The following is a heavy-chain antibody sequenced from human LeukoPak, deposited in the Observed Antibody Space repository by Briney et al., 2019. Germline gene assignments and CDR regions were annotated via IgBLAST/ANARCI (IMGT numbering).Heavy chain of an antibody. CDR3: AELGITMIGGV. Sequence: GALRLFCAAPGFTFSSYNIDWVRQAPGEGLEGVSAISGSGGSTYYADSVKGRFTISRDNAKNSLYLQMNSLRAEDTAVYYCAELGITMIGGVWGKGTTVTISS. CDR2: ISGSGGST. CDR1: GFTFSSYN. V-gene: IGHV3-21*01. J-gene: IGHJ6*04. D-gene: IGHD3-10*02.